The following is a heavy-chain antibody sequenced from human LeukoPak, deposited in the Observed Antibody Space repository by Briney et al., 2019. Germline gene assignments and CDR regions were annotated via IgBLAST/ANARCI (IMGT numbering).Heavy chain of an antibody. CDR3: ARDQGGMVSY. CDR1: GFTFSFYS. CDR2: ISSYSGTI. D-gene: IGHD2-8*01. V-gene: IGHV3-48*01. J-gene: IGHJ4*02. Sequence: GGSLRLSCAASGFTFSFYSMNWVRQAPGKGLEWVSYISSYSGTIYYADSVKGRFTISRDNAKNSLYLQMNGLRAEDTAVYYCARDQGGMVSYWGQGTLVTVSS.